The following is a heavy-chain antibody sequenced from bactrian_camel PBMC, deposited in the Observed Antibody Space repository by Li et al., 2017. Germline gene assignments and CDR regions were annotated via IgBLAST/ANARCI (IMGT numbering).Heavy chain of an antibody. V-gene: IGHV3S53*01. J-gene: IGHJ6*01. CDR3: AAGGVPYGGRCDLDPNAFGY. CDR1: GYTYSNAC. Sequence: HVQLVESGGGSVQPGGSLGLSCAASGYTYSNACMAWFRQAPGKEREGVAAIDRDGRTNYATSVKGRFSISKENAENTLNLQMNSLEPDDTAMYYCAAGGVPYGGRCDLDPNAFGYWGQGTQVTVS. D-gene: IGHD6*01. CDR2: IDRDGRT.